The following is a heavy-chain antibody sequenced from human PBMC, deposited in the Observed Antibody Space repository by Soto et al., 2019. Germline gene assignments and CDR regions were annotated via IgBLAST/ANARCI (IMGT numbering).Heavy chain of an antibody. V-gene: IGHV3-7*03. J-gene: IGHJ5*02. Sequence: GSLRLSCAASGFTFSSYWMSWVRQAPGKGLEWVANIKQDGSEKYYVDSVKGRFTISRDNAKNSLYLQMNSLRAEDTAVYYCARDSSSSVSFGTENWFDPWGQGTLVTVSS. CDR3: ARDSSSSVSFGTENWFDP. CDR2: IKQDGSEK. CDR1: GFTFSSYW. D-gene: IGHD6-6*01.